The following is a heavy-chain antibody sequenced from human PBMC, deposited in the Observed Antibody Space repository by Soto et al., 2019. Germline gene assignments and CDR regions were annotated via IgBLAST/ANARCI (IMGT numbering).Heavy chain of an antibody. CDR3: AKDVKTAMVTVAFDI. V-gene: IGHV3-73*02. J-gene: IGHJ3*02. Sequence: EVQLVESGGGLVQPGGSLKLSCAASGFTFIGSSMHWVRQASGKGLEWVGRMRSRANSYATTYAESVKGRFTISRDNSKNTLYLQMNSLRAEDTAVYYCAKDVKTAMVTVAFDIWGQGTMVTVSS. D-gene: IGHD5-18*01. CDR2: MRSRANSYAT. CDR1: GFTFIGSS.